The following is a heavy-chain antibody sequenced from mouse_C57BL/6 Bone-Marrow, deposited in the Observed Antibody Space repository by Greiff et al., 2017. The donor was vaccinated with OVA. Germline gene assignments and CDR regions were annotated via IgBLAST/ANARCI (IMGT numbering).Heavy chain of an antibody. CDR3: ERMGGWDVRYFDV. D-gene: IGHD4-1*01. V-gene: IGHV1-26*01. J-gene: IGHJ1*03. Sequence: EVQLQQSGPELVKPGASVKISCKASGYTFTDYYMNWVKQSHGKSLEWIGEINPNNGDTSYNQKFKGKATLTVDKSSSTAYMELRSLTSEDSAVYYCERMGGWDVRYFDVWGTGTTVTVSS. CDR2: INPNNGDT. CDR1: GYTFTDYY.